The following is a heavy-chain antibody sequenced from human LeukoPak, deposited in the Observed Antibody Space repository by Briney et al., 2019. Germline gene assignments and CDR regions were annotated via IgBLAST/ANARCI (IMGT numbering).Heavy chain of an antibody. D-gene: IGHD2-15*01. V-gene: IGHV3-23*01. CDR1: GFTFSSYA. J-gene: IGHJ4*02. CDR2: ISGSGGST. Sequence: GGSLRLSCAASGFTFSSYAMSWVRQAPGKGLEWVSTISGSGGSTYYADSVKGRFTISRDTSKNTVYPQMNSLRVEDTAIYYCAKGIVVIMAAGYYFDYWGQGTLVTVSS. CDR3: AKGIVVIMAAGYYFDY.